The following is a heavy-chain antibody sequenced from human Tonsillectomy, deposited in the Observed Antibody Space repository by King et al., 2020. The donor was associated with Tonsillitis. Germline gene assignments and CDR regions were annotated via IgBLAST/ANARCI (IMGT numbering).Heavy chain of an antibody. CDR3: ARYPGYSGYDFYIL. CDR1: GGSISSGGYY. J-gene: IGHJ4*02. Sequence: LQLQESGPGLVKPSQTLSLTCTVSGGSISSGGYYWSWLRQPPGNGLEWIGYIYYSGSTYYNSSLKSRLTISVDTSRNQFSLNLSSVTAADTAVYYCARYPGYSGYDFYILWGQGTLVTVSS. CDR2: IYYSGST. V-gene: IGHV4-30-4*01. D-gene: IGHD5-12*01.